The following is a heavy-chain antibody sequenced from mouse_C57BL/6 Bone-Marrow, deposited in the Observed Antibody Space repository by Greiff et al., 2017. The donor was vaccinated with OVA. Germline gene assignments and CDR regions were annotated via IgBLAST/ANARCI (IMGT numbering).Heavy chain of an antibody. Sequence: VQLQQSGAELARPGASVKLSCKASGYTFTSYGISWVKQRTGQGLEWIGEIYPRRGNTYYNEKFKGTATLTADKSSSTAYMELRSLTSEDSAVYFGERLRYDYDYFDYWGQGTTRTVSS. CDR3: ERLRYDYDYFDY. J-gene: IGHJ2*01. CDR2: IYPRRGNT. CDR1: GYTFTSYG. D-gene: IGHD2-4*01. V-gene: IGHV1-81*01.